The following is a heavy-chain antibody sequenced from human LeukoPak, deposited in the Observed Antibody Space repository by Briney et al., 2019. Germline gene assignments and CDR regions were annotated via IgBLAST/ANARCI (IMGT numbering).Heavy chain of an antibody. CDR3: ESAPLITAAGAS. CDR1: GFTFSSYW. CDR2: IKEDGSEK. D-gene: IGHD6-13*01. Sequence: GGSLRLSCAASGFTFSSYWMSWVRQAPGKGLEWVANIKEDGSEKYYVDSVKGRFTISRDNAENSLYLQMNRLRADEPAVYYCESAPLITAAGASCGQGTLVTVSS. J-gene: IGHJ4*02. V-gene: IGHV3-7*01.